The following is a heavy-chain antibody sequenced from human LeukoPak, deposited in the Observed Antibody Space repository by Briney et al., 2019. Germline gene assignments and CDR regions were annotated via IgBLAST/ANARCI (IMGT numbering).Heavy chain of an antibody. D-gene: IGHD1-26*01. CDR1: GYTFTSYA. Sequence: ASVKVSCKASGYTFTSYAMHWVRQAPGQRLEWMGWINAGNGNTKYSQKFQGRVTITRDTSASTAYMELSSLRSEDTAVYYCARGGVGATTNTYYYYGMDVWGQGTTVTVSS. CDR2: INAGNGNT. J-gene: IGHJ6*02. CDR3: ARGGVGATTNTYYYYGMDV. V-gene: IGHV1-3*01.